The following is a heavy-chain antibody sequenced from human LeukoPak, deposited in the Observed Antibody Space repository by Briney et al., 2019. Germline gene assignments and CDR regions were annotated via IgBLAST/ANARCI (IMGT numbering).Heavy chain of an antibody. CDR1: GFTFSTYG. CDR3: AKAIYSGSYYGLYFQH. V-gene: IGHV3-30*18. D-gene: IGHD1-26*01. CDR2: ISYDGSNK. Sequence: GRSLRLSCAASGFTFSTYGIHWVRQAPGKGLEWVAVISYDGSNKYYADSVKGRFTISRDNSKNTLYLQINSLRAEDTAVYYCAKAIYSGSYYGLYFQHWGQGTLVTVSS. J-gene: IGHJ1*01.